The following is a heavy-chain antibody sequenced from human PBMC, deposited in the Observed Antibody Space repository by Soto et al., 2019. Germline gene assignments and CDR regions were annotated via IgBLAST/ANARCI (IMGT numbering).Heavy chain of an antibody. Sequence: EVQLVESGGGLVQPGGSLKLSCAASGFTFSGSAMHWVRQASGKGLEWVGRIRSKANSYATAYAASVKGRFTISRDDSKNTAYLQMNSLKTEDTAVYYCTRRQEDYYYYGMDVWGQGITVTVSS. CDR3: TRRQEDYYYYGMDV. CDR1: GFTFSGSA. V-gene: IGHV3-73*02. CDR2: IRSKANSYAT. J-gene: IGHJ6*02.